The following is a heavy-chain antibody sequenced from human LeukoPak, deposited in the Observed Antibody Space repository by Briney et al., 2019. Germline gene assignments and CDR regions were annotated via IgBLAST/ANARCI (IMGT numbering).Heavy chain of an antibody. CDR2: IRSKANSYAT. CDR1: GFTFSGSA. J-gene: IGHJ4*02. CDR3: TRSAYDYVWGSYRY. V-gene: IGHV3-73*01. D-gene: IGHD3-16*02. Sequence: PGGSLRLSCAASGFTFSGSAMHWVRQASGKGLEWVGRIRSKANSYATAYAASVKGRFTISRDDSKNTAYLQMNSLTTEDTAVYYCTRSAYDYVWGSYRYWGQGTLVTVSS.